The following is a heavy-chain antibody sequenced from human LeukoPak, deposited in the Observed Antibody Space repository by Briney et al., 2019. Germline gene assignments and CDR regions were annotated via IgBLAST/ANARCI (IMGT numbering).Heavy chain of an antibody. V-gene: IGHV6-1*01. J-gene: IGHJ5*02. D-gene: IGHD4-17*01. CDR1: GDSVSSNSAA. CDR3: ARADYGDYYSPFDP. Sequence: SQTLSLTCAISGDSVSSNSAAWDWIRQSPSRGLEWLGRTYYRSKWYNDYAVSVKSRITINPATSKNQFSLQLNSVTPEDTAVYYCARADYGDYYSPFDPWGQGTLVTVSS. CDR2: TYYRSKWYN.